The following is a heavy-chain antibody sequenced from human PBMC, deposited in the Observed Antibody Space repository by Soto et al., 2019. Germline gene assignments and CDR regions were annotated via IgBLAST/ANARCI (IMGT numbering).Heavy chain of an antibody. CDR1: GVSISRGNW. D-gene: IGHD3-10*01. CDR3: ARLPVFSPREYFFDF. CDR2: IFHSGST. J-gene: IGHJ4*02. Sequence: SETLSLTCAVSGVSISRGNWWTWVRQSPGKGLEWIGEIFHSGSTNYNPSLESRVTMSVDKSKNHFSLTLTSVTAADTAVYYCARLPVFSPREYFFDFWGQGTLVTVSS. V-gene: IGHV4-4*02.